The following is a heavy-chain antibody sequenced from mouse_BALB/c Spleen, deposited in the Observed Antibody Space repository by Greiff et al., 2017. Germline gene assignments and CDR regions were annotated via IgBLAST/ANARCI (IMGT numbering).Heavy chain of an antibody. CDR2: ISTYYGDA. CDR3: ARERKYGNYEAWFAY. Sequence: QVQLQQSGAELVRPGVSVKISCKGSRYTFTDYAMHWVKQSHAKSLEWIGVISTYYGDASYNQKFKGKATMTVDKSSSTAYMELARLTSEDSAIYYCARERKYGNYEAWFAYWGQGTLVTVSA. D-gene: IGHD2-10*02. V-gene: IGHV1S137*01. J-gene: IGHJ3*01. CDR1: RYTFTDYA.